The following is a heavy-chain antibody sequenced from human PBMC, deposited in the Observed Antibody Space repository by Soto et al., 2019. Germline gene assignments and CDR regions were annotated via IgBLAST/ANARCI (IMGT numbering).Heavy chain of an antibody. CDR1: GFAFSTYW. J-gene: IGHJ5*02. V-gene: IGHV3-74*01. CDR3: ATVATKSYSWLDP. Sequence: EVQLVESGGTLVQPGGSLRLSCAASGFAFSTYWMHWVRQAPGKGLVWVSRINSDGSKTTYADSVKGRFTISRDNAKNTVYLQMNNLRADDTAVYYCATVATKSYSWLDPWCQGTLVTVSS. D-gene: IGHD5-12*01. CDR2: INSDGSKT.